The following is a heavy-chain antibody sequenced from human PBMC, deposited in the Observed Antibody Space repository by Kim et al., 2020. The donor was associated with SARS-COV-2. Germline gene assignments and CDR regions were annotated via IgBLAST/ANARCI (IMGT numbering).Heavy chain of an antibody. CDR3: ARKGNGMDV. J-gene: IGHJ6*02. Sequence: GGSLRLSCAASGFTFSSYNMNWVRQAPGKGLEWVGYISSSSSTINYADSVKGRFTISRDIAKNSMYLQMNSLRDEDTAGYYCARKGNGMDVWGQGTTVTVSS. CDR2: ISSSSSTI. CDR1: GFTFSSYN. V-gene: IGHV3-48*02.